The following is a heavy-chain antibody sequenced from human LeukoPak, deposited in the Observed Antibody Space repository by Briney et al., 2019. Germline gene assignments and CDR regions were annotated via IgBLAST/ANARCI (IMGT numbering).Heavy chain of an antibody. CDR3: VRDIGRIAAAGANRDS. V-gene: IGHV1-18*01. J-gene: IGHJ4*02. Sequence: GASVTVSCKASGFRFNSYGISWVRQAPGQGLEWMGWINVYSGKTSFAQKFQGRVTLTTDTNTNTAYMELRSLKFDDTAVYFCVRDIGRIAAAGANRDSWGQGTLVTVSS. CDR1: GFRFNSYG. CDR2: INVYSGKT. D-gene: IGHD6-13*01.